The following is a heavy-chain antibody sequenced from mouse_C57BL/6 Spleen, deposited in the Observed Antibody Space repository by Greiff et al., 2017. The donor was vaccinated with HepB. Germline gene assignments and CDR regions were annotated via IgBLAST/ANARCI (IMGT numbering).Heavy chain of an antibody. J-gene: IGHJ3*01. V-gene: IGHV14-4*01. Sequence: EVQLQQSGAELVRPGASVKLSCTASGFNIKDDYMHWVKQRPEQGLEWIGWIDPENGDTEYASKFQGKATITADTSSNTAYLQLSSLTSEDTAVYYCTTTGAFAYGGQGTLVTVSA. CDR3: TTTGAFAY. CDR2: IDPENGDT. CDR1: GFNIKDDY.